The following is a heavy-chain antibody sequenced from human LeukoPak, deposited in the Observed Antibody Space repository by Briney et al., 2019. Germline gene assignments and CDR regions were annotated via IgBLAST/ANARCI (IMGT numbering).Heavy chain of an antibody. CDR1: GFTVSSNY. J-gene: IGHJ4*02. V-gene: IGHV3-53*01. CDR2: IYSGGST. D-gene: IGHD5-18*01. Sequence: GGSLRLSCAASGFTVSSNYMSWVRQAPGKGLEWVSVIYSGGSTYYADSVKGRFTISRDNSKNTLYLQMNSLRAEDTAVYYYAREYSYGPAVFDYWGQGTLVTVSS. CDR3: AREYSYGPAVFDY.